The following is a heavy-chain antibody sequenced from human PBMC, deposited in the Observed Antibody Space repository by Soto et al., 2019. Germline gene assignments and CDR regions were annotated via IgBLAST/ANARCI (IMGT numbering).Heavy chain of an antibody. J-gene: IGHJ5*01. CDR1: GYTFTSYD. Sequence: GASVKVSCKASGYTFTSYDINWVRQAPGQGLEWMGWMSPNSANTGYAQKFQGRVTMTRSTSISTAHMELSSLRSEDTAVYYCARGPPNWGFDSWGQGTLVTVSS. V-gene: IGHV1-8*01. D-gene: IGHD7-27*01. CDR3: ARGPPNWGFDS. CDR2: MSPNSANT.